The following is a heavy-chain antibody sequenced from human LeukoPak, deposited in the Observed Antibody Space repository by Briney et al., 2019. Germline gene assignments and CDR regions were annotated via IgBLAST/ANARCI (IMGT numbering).Heavy chain of an antibody. Sequence: GGSLRLSCAASGFTFSSYAMHWVRQAPGKGLEWVAVISYDGSNKYYADSVKGRFTISRDNSKNTLYLQMNSLRAEDTAVYYCVRDGGRAYWGQGTLVTVSS. V-gene: IGHV3-30-3*01. D-gene: IGHD4-23*01. CDR3: VRDGGRAY. J-gene: IGHJ4*02. CDR1: GFTFSSYA. CDR2: ISYDGSNK.